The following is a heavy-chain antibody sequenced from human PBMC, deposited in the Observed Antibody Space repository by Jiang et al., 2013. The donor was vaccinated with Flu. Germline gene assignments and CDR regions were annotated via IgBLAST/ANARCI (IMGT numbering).Heavy chain of an antibody. CDR3: ARQAETVIVVVTPFDY. V-gene: IGHV4-38-2*02. CDR1: GYSVSSGHY. D-gene: IGHD2-21*02. J-gene: IGHJ4*02. CDR2: GGST. Sequence: TCTVSGYSVSSGHYWGWLRQSPGKGLEWIGTGGSTYYNPSLKSRVTISVDTSKNQFSLKLSSVTAADTAVYYCARQAETVIVVVTPFDYWGQGTLVTVSS.